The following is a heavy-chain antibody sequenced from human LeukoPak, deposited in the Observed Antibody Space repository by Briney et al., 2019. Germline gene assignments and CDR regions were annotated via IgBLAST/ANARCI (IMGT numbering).Heavy chain of an antibody. V-gene: IGHV4-34*01. CDR1: GGSFSGYY. CDR2: INHSGST. J-gene: IGHJ3*02. CDR3: ARQIWAFDI. Sequence: SETLSLTCAVYGGSFSGYYWSWIRQPPGKGLEWIGEINHSGSTNYNPSLKSRVTISVDTSKNQFSLKLSSVTAADTAVYYCARQIWAFDIWGQGTMVTVSS. D-gene: IGHD5-18*01.